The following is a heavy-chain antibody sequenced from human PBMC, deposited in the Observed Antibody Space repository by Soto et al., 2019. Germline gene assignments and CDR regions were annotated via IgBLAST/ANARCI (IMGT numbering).Heavy chain of an antibody. Sequence: PSETLSLTCTASGGSISSGGYYWSWIRQHPGKGLEWIGYIYYSGSTYYNPSLKSRVTISVDTSKNQFSLKLSSVTAADTAVYYCARALRGGYSSSWYLWFDPWGQGTLVTVSS. CDR2: IYYSGST. CDR3: ARALRGGYSSSWYLWFDP. CDR1: GGSISSGGYY. J-gene: IGHJ5*02. V-gene: IGHV4-31*03. D-gene: IGHD6-13*01.